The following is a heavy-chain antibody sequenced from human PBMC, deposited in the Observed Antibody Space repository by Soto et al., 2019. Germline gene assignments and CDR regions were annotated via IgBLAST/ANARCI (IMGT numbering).Heavy chain of an antibody. D-gene: IGHD2-2*01. CDR1: GGSISSGGYY. CDR3: ARGRTSSPTPGDY. Sequence: QVQLQESGPGLVKPSQTLSLTCTVSGGSISSGGYYWSWIRQHPGKGLEWIGYIYYSGSTYYNPSLTSRVTISVDTSKIQFSLKLSSVTAADTAVYYCARGRTSSPTPGDYWGQGTLVTVSS. J-gene: IGHJ4*02. CDR2: IYYSGST. V-gene: IGHV4-31*03.